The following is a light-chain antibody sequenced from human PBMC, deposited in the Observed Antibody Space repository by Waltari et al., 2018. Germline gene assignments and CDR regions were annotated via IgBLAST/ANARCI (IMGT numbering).Light chain of an antibody. Sequence: EIVMTQSPATLSLSPGERATLSCRASQSVSSNLAWYQQKPGKVPRSLIYGESTRAAGIQARFSGSGFGTESTLTIRSLQSEDFAVSSCKQYDTWPPWTFGKGTKVETK. J-gene: IGKJ1*01. CDR3: KQYDTWPPWT. CDR2: GES. V-gene: IGKV3-15*01. CDR1: QSVSSN.